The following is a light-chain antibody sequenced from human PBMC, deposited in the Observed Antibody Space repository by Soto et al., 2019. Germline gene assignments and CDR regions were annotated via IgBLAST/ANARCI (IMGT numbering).Light chain of an antibody. Sequence: DIQMTQSPSTLSASIGDRVTVTCRASQSIRIWLAWFQQKPGKAPNLLIYKASSLESGVPSRFSGSGSGTEFTLTISSLQPDDFATYYCQQYNSFPWTFGQGTKVEIK. CDR1: QSIRIW. CDR2: KAS. CDR3: QQYNSFPWT. J-gene: IGKJ1*01. V-gene: IGKV1-5*03.